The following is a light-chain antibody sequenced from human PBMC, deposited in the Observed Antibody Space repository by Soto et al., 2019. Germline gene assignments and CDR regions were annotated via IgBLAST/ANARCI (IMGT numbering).Light chain of an antibody. CDR3: QQYGGSPRVT. J-gene: IGKJ4*01. V-gene: IGKV3-20*01. CDR2: SAF. Sequence: EIVLTQSPGTLSLSPGERVTLSCRASQSVSSNYLAWYQQKPGQAPRLLIYSAFSRATGIPDRFSGSGSGTDFTLTINRLEPEDFAVYYCQQYGGSPRVTFGGGTKVEIK. CDR1: QSVSSNY.